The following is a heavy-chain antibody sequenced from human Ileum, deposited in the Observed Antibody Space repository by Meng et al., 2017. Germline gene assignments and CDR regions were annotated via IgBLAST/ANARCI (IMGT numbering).Heavy chain of an antibody. CDR2: INPDGSGQ. D-gene: IGHD3-9*01. CDR1: GFSFRNYW. Sequence: GGPLRPSCAAPGFSFRNYWMNWVRQVPGKGLEWVANINPDGSGQFYVDSVKGRFAISRDNAKNSLSLQMDGLRGEDTAIYYCTSVSLHILGDDKWGRGTLVTVSS. CDR3: TSVSLHILGDDK. J-gene: IGHJ4*02. V-gene: IGHV3-7*01.